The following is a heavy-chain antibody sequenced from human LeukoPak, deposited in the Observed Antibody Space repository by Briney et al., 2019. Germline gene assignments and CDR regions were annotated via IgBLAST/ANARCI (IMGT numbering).Heavy chain of an antibody. J-gene: IGHJ4*02. CDR2: IKQDGSEK. CDR3: ARGGTTYYDFWSGYSKEDYFDY. CDR1: GFTFGSYW. V-gene: IGHV3-7*01. D-gene: IGHD3-3*01. Sequence: GGSLRLPCAASGFTFGSYWMSWVRQAPGKGLEWVANIKQDGSEKYYVDSVKGRFTISRDNAKNSLYLQMNSLRAEDTAVYYCARGGTTYYDFWSGYSKEDYFDYWGQGTLVTVSS.